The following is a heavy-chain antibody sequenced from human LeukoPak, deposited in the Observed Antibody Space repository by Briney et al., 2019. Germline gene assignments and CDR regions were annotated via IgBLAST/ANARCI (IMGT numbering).Heavy chain of an antibody. D-gene: IGHD1-1*01. CDR2: IYTSGST. Sequence: PSETLSLTCTVSGGSISSGSYYWSWIRQPAGKGLEWIGRIYTSGSTNYNPSLKSRFTISVDTSKNQFSLKVRSLTAADTAVYYCARGPTISETGYFDFWGQGTLVTVSS. V-gene: IGHV4-61*02. CDR1: GGSISSGSYY. J-gene: IGHJ4*03. CDR3: ARGPTISETGYFDF.